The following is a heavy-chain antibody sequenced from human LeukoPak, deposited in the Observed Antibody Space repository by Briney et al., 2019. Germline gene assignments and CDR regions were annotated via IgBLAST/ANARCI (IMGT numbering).Heavy chain of an antibody. Sequence: ASVKVSCKASGYTFTGYYMHWVRQAPGQGLEWMGWINPNSGGTNYAQKFQGRVTMTRDTSISTAYMGLSRLRSDDTAVYYCAREQEADTYYSSPDAFDIWGQGTMVTVSS. D-gene: IGHD6-13*01. CDR3: AREQEADTYYSSPDAFDI. CDR1: GYTFTGYY. J-gene: IGHJ3*02. V-gene: IGHV1-2*02. CDR2: INPNSGGT.